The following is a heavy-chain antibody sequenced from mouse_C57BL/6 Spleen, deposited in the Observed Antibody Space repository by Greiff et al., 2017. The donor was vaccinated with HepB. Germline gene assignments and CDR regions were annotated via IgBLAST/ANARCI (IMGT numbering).Heavy chain of an antibody. J-gene: IGHJ2*01. Sequence: VQLQQSGPELVKPGDSVKISCKASGYSFTGYFMNWVMQSHGKSLEWIGRINPYNGDTFYNQKFKGKATLTVDKSSSTAHMERRSLTSEDSAVYYCARRDGYDYWGQGTTLTVSS. CDR2: INPYNGDT. CDR3: ARRDGYDY. CDR1: GYSFTGYF. V-gene: IGHV1-20*01. D-gene: IGHD2-3*01.